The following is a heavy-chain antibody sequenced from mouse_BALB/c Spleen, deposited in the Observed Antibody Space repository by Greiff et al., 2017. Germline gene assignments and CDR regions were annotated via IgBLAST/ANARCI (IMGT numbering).Heavy chain of an antibody. CDR3: ARVYYRYGYAMDY. D-gene: IGHD2-14*01. Sequence: EVQGVESGGGLVQPGGSLKLSCAASGFTFSSYGMSWVRQTPDKRLELVATINSNGGSTYYPDSVKGRFTISRDNAKNTLYLQMSSLKSEDTAMYYCARVYYRYGYAMDYWGQGTSVTVSS. CDR1: GFTFSSYG. V-gene: IGHV5-6-3*01. J-gene: IGHJ4*01. CDR2: INSNGGST.